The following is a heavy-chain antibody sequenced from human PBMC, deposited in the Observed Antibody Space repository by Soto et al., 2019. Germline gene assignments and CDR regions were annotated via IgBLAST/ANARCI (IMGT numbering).Heavy chain of an antibody. CDR3: ARDFDYGDY. J-gene: IGHJ4*02. CDR1: EVNCSEYY. Sequence: RQPCGVGEVNCSEYYMSCIRQAPGKGLEWVSYISSSGSTIYYADSVKGRFTISWDNAKNSLYLQMNSLRAEDTAVYYCARDFDYGDYWGQGTLVTVSS. CDR2: ISSSGSTI. V-gene: IGHV3-11*01.